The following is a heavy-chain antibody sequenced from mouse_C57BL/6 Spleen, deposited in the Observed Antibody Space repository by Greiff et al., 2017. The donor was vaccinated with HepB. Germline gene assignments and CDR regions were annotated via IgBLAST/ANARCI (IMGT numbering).Heavy chain of an antibody. CDR3: ARVTTVVPFDY. Sequence: VKLVESGAELVKPGASVKISCKASGYAFSSYWMNWVKQRPGKGLEWIGQIYPGDGDTNYNGKFKGKATLTADKSSSTAYMQLSSLTSEDSAVYFCARVTTVVPFDYWGQGTTLTVSS. J-gene: IGHJ2*01. CDR1: GYAFSSYW. V-gene: IGHV1-80*01. D-gene: IGHD1-1*01. CDR2: IYPGDGDT.